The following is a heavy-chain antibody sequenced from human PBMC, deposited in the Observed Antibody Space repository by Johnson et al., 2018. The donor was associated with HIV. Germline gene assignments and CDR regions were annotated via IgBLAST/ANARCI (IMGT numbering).Heavy chain of an antibody. D-gene: IGHD6-13*01. CDR1: GFIFSRYD. Sequence: EVQLVESGGGLVQPGGSLRLSCAASGFIFSRYDMHWVRHVAGKGLEWVGRIKSKTDGGTTDYAAPVHGRFTISREDSKNPLYLQMNSLKTEDTAVYYCTTRHLSSSRAYAFDIWGQGTMVTVYS. J-gene: IGHJ3*02. CDR3: TTRHLSSSRAYAFDI. CDR2: IKSKTDGGTT. V-gene: IGHV3-15*01.